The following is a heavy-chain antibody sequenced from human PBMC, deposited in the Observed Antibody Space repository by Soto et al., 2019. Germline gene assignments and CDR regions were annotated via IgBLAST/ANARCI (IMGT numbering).Heavy chain of an antibody. V-gene: IGHV3-48*01. CDR2: IRSTSDDT. D-gene: IGHD6-13*01. CDR3: ARDQSGRQQLGSYYYYGMDV. J-gene: IGHJ6*02. CDR1: GFSFSDYP. Sequence: VGSLRLSCAASGFSFSDYPMNWVRQAPGKGLEWLSNIRSTSDDTYYAESLQGRFTISRDNSKNTLYLQMNSLRAEDTAVYYCARDQSGRQQLGSYYYYGMDVWGQGTTVTVSS.